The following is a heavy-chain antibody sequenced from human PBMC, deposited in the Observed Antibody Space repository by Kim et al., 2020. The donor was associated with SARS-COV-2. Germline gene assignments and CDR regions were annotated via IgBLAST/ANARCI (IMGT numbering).Heavy chain of an antibody. CDR3: ARGRSEGYDFWSGYYPDAFDI. J-gene: IGHJ3*02. V-gene: IGHV1-8*01. CDR1: GYTFTSYD. CDR2: MNPNSGNT. Sequence: ASVKVSCKASGYTFTSYDINWVRQATGQGLEWMGWMNPNSGNTGYAQKFQGRVTMTRNTSISTAYMELSSLRSEDTAVYYCARGRSEGYDFWSGYYPDAFDIWGQGTMVTVSS. D-gene: IGHD3-3*01.